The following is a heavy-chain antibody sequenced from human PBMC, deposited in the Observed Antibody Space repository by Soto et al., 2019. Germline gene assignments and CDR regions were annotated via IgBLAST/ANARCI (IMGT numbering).Heavy chain of an antibody. D-gene: IGHD4-17*01. CDR2: ISAYNGNT. CDR1: GYTFTSYG. Sequence: GASVKVSCKASGYTFTSYGISWVRQAPGQGLEWMGWISAYNGNTNYAQKLQGRVTMTTDTSTSTAYMELRSLRSDDTAVYYCASHDYGDVQDAFDIWGQGTMVTVSS. V-gene: IGHV1-18*01. J-gene: IGHJ3*02. CDR3: ASHDYGDVQDAFDI.